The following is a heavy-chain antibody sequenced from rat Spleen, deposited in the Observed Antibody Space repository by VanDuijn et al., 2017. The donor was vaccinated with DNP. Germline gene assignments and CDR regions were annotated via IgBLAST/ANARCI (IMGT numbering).Heavy chain of an antibody. CDR3: ARHGLPFDY. CDR1: GSTFSAYY. D-gene: IGHD1-4*01. J-gene: IGHJ2*01. Sequence: EVQLVESGGGLVQPGRSLKLSCAASGSTFSAYYMAWVRQAPAKGLEWVAYIGSPAYAPYYTDSVKGRFTISRDNAKSTLYLQMNSLRSEDMATYYCARHGLPFDYWGQGVMVTVSS. V-gene: IGHV5-22*01. CDR2: IGSPAYAP.